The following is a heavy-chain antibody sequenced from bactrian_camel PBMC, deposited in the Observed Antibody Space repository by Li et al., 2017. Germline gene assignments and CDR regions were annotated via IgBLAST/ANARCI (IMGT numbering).Heavy chain of an antibody. Sequence: DVQLVESGGGLVQPGGSLKLVCKTSGFTFRLADMSWVRQSPGKGYEWVSTIKSEFDGETTSYADAVKGRFTISRDDAKNTLYLQMNSLKPEDTAMYYCAVYPRGLEIRTVVARRVGYWGQGTQVTVS. D-gene: IGHD6*01. V-gene: IGHV3S31*01. CDR3: AVYPRGLEIRTVVARRVGY. CDR2: IKSEFDGETT. J-gene: IGHJ6*01. CDR1: GFTFRLAD.